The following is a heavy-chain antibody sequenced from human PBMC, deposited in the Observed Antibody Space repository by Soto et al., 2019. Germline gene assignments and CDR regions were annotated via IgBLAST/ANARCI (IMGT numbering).Heavy chain of an antibody. CDR1: GYTFNQYY. V-gene: IGHV1-2*02. CDR3: GGRLGGGGDYFYGLDV. D-gene: IGHD3-10*01. J-gene: IGHJ6*02. CDR2: INPNSGGT. Sequence: AAVQVSCKTSGYTFNQYYIQWMRQVPGQGPEWMGWINPNSGGTKYAKKFQGVITMTSDTSTSTGFMELRRLRSAATAVFFCGGRLGGGGDYFYGLDVWGQGTAVTVSS.